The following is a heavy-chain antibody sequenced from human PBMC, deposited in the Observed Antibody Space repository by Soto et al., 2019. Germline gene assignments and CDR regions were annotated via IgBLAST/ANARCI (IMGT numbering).Heavy chain of an antibody. Sequence: GGSLRLSCAASGFTFDDYTMHWVRQAPGKGLEWVSLISWDGGSTYYADSVKGRFTISRDNSKNSLYLQMNSLRTEDTALYYCAKGPAAAGTGYFDYWGQGTLVTVSS. CDR1: GFTFDDYT. D-gene: IGHD6-13*01. V-gene: IGHV3-43*01. CDR2: ISWDGGST. J-gene: IGHJ4*02. CDR3: AKGPAAAGTGYFDY.